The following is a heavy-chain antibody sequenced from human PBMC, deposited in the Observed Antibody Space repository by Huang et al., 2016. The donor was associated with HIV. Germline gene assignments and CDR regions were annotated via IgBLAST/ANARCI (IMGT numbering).Heavy chain of an antibody. CDR3: ARPLLGYSNGYYFDY. V-gene: IGHV5-51*03. J-gene: IGHJ4*02. CDR1: GFSFTNYW. Sequence: EVQLVQSGAEVKKPGESLKISCKGSGFSFTNYWIGWVRQMPGKGLEWMGIIYPGASGTTYSPSFRGQVTISADKSINTAYLQWNSLKASDSAMYYCARPLLGYSNGYYFDYWGQGTLVTVSS. D-gene: IGHD5-18*01. CDR2: IYPGASGT.